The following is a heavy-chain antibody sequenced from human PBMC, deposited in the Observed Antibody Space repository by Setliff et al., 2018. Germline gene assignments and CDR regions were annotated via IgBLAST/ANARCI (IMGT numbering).Heavy chain of an antibody. CDR1: GFTFSSYA. V-gene: IGHV3-7*01. Sequence: GGSLRLSCAASGFTFSSYAMNWVRQAPGKGLEWVANTKQDGSVKNYVDSVKGRFSISRDNTKNSLYLQMNSLRAEDTAVYYCARDPFGNPVFDPWGQGTLVTVSS. CDR3: ARDPFGNPVFDP. CDR2: TKQDGSVK. D-gene: IGHD3-10*01. J-gene: IGHJ5*02.